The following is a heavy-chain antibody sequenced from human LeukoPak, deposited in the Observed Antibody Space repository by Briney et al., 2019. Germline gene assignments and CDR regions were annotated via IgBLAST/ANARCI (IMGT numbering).Heavy chain of an antibody. D-gene: IGHD6-13*01. Sequence: GSLRLSCAASGFIFSSYEMNWVRQAPGKGLEWVSYSSSSGSTTHYADSVKGRFIISRENAKNSLYLQMNSLRAEDTAVYYCARIDSSNWYPLMDVWGKGTTVTISS. CDR3: ARIDSSNWYPLMDV. V-gene: IGHV3-48*03. J-gene: IGHJ6*03. CDR1: GFIFSSYE. CDR2: SSSSGSTT.